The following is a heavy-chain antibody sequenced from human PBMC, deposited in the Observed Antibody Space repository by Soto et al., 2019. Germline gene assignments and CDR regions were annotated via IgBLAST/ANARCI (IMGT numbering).Heavy chain of an antibody. CDR1: GYTFSDFD. Sequence: QAHLEQSGAEGKRPGASVKVSCKASGYTFSDFDINWLRQASGQGPAWMGWMNAKSGDTFFAQRFQGKFNMTWDTSLRTAYMEVGSLTSDDTAMYYCARGNPFNYAGFDVWGQGTTVAVSS. D-gene: IGHD3-16*01. J-gene: IGHJ6*02. CDR2: MNAKSGDT. CDR3: ARGNPFNYAGFDV. V-gene: IGHV1-8*01.